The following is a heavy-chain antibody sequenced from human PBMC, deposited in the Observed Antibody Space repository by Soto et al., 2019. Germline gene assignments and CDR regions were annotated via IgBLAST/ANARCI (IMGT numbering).Heavy chain of an antibody. CDR1: GGTFSSYA. D-gene: IGHD3-10*01. J-gene: IGHJ5*02. V-gene: IGHV1-69*06. CDR2: IIPIFGTA. CDR3: ARARQWGFGLRSTNCIDP. Sequence: QVQLVQSGAEVKKPGSSVKVSCKASGGTFSSYAISWVRQAPGQGLERMGGIIPIFGTANYTQKFQGRVTITADKSTGTAYMERSSLRSEDTAVYYCARARQWGFGLRSTNCIDPWGQGTLVTVSS.